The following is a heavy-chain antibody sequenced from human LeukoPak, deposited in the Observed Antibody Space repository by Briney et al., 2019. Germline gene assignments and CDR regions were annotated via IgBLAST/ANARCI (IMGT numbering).Heavy chain of an antibody. Sequence: PGGSLRLSCAASGFTFSSYAMSWVRQAPGKGLEWVSYISSSGTTMYYADSVKGRFTISRDNAKNSLYLQMNSLRAEDTAVYYCAKDRFSCSSTSCYLSFDCWGQGTLVTVSS. V-gene: IGHV3-11*04. J-gene: IGHJ4*02. D-gene: IGHD2-2*01. CDR2: ISSSGTTM. CDR1: GFTFSSYA. CDR3: AKDRFSCSSTSCYLSFDC.